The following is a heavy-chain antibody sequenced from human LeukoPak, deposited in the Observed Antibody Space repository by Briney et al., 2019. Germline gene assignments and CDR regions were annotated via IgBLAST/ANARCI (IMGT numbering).Heavy chain of an antibody. Sequence: GASVKVSCKVSGYTLTELSIHWVRQAPGKGLEWMGGLDSEDGETTYAQKFQGRVTMTEDTSIDTAFMELSSLRSEDTAVYYCATGIVPAAIQVDYWGQGTLVTVSS. CDR1: GYTLTELS. CDR2: LDSEDGET. V-gene: IGHV1-24*01. D-gene: IGHD2-2*02. J-gene: IGHJ4*02. CDR3: ATGIVPAAIQVDY.